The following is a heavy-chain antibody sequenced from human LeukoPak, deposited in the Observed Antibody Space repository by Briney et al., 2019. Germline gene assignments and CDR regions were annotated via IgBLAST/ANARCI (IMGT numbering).Heavy chain of an antibody. V-gene: IGHV4-59*01. D-gene: IGHD1-26*01. CDR3: ANLVGADYFDY. Sequence: PSETLSLTCTVSGGSISSYYWSWIRQPPGKGLEWIGYIYYSGSTNYNPSLKSRVTISVDTSKNQFSLKLSSVTAADTAAYYCANLVGADYFDYWGQGTLVTVSS. CDR1: GGSISSYY. J-gene: IGHJ4*02. CDR2: IYYSGST.